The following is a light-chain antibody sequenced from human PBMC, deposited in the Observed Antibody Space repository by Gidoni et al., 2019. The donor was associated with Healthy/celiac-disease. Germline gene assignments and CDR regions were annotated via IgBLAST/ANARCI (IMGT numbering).Light chain of an antibody. CDR1: QSISSS. J-gene: IGKJ1*01. Sequence: IPMTQSPSSLSASVGDRVTSTCRESQSISSSLNWYQQKPGKAPKLLIYAASSLQSGVPSRFSGSGSGTDFTLTISSLQPEDFSSYYWQRSYSTPRFGQGTKVEIK. CDR3: QRSYSTPR. CDR2: AAS. V-gene: IGKV1-39*01.